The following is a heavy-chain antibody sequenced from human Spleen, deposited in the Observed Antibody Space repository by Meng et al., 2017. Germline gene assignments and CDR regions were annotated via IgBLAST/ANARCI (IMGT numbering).Heavy chain of an antibody. CDR2: INPKSGDT. Sequence: ASVKVSCKASGYNFTNNDINWVRQATGQGLEWMGRINPKSGDTHYAQKFQARVTMTGDTSISTAYMELSGLRSDDTAMYYCARDEDISAAGKLFGDYWGQGTLVTVSS. V-gene: IGHV1-2*06. CDR3: ARDEDISAAGKLFGDY. CDR1: GYNFTNND. J-gene: IGHJ4*02. D-gene: IGHD6-25*01.